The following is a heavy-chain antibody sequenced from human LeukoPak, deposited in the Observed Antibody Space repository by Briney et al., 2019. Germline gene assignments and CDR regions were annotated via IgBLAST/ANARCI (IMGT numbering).Heavy chain of an antibody. Sequence: SETLSLTCTVSGGSISSGGYYWSWIRQLPGKALEWIGYLSYSGSTYYNPSLKSRVTISVDTSKNQFSLKLSSVTAADTAVYYCASDVNAYDFWSGYSGSYYYYGMDVWGQGTTVTVSS. J-gene: IGHJ6*02. CDR1: GGSISSGGYY. CDR3: ASDVNAYDFWSGYSGSYYYYGMDV. D-gene: IGHD3-3*01. V-gene: IGHV4-31*03. CDR2: LSYSGST.